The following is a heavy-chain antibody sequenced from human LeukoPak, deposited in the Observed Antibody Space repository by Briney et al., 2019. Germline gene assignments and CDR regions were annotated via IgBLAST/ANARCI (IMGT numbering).Heavy chain of an antibody. D-gene: IGHD3-22*01. CDR3: ARDRAPWYYDSSGYYPDY. Sequence: GGGLRLSLAGAGFTLSSYAMHRGRPTPGEGVGWVSPINSDGSSTSYADSVKGRFTISRDNAKNTLYLQMNSLRAEDTAVYYCARDRAPWYYDSSGYYPDYWGQGTLVTVSS. CDR2: INSDGSST. V-gene: IGHV3-74*01. CDR1: GFTLSSYA. J-gene: IGHJ4*02.